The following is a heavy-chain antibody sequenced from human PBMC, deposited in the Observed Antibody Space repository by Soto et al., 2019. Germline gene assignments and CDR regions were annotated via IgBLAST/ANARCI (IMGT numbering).Heavy chain of an antibody. CDR1: GGSFSGYY. V-gene: IGHV4-34*01. J-gene: IGHJ4*02. D-gene: IGHD3-22*01. CDR3: ARVKIRKYYYDSSGYYYNPLKPAYFDY. CDR2: INHSGST. Sequence: SDTLSLTCAVCGGSFSGYYWSWIHPTPGKGLEWIGEINHSGSTNYNPSLKSRVTISVDTSKNQFSLKLSSVTAADTAVYYCARVKIRKYYYDSSGYYYNPLKPAYFDYWGQGTLVTVSS.